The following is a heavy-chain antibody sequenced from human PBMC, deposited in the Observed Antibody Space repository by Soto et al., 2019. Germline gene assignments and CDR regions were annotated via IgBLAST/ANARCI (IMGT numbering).Heavy chain of an antibody. CDR1: GGSISSSSYY. J-gene: IGHJ6*03. CDR3: AKNSGYTYYYYYMDV. D-gene: IGHD5-12*01. V-gene: IGHV4-39*01. Sequence: SETLSLTCTVSGGSISSSSYYWGWIRQPPGKGLEWIGSIYYSGSTYYNPSLKSRVTISVDTSKNQFSLKLSSVTAADTAVYYCAKNSGYTYYYYYMDVWGKGTTVTVSS. CDR2: IYYSGST.